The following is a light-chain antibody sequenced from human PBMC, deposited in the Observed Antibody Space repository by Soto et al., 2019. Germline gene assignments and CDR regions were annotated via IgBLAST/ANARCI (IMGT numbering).Light chain of an antibody. CDR3: GSLTNSNTQV. Sequence: QSVLTQPPSVSASPGQSVTISCSGTSSDIGTYNYVSWYQQHPGNAPKLIIYEVNNRPTAVAPRLSGSQPAKTAALTISALRAEAADHYYCGSLTNSNTQVLGPGTTV. V-gene: IGLV2-14*03. CDR2: EVN. J-gene: IGLJ1*01. CDR1: SSDIGTYNY.